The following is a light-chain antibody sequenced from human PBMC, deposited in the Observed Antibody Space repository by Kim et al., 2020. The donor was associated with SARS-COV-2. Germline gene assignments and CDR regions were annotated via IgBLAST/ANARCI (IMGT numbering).Light chain of an antibody. V-gene: IGKV4-1*01. CDR3: QQYYSTPLT. J-gene: IGKJ4*01. CDR2: WAS. CDR1: QSVLYSSNNKNY. Sequence: DIVMTQSPDSLGVSLGERATINCKSSQSVLYSSNNKNYLARYQQKSGQPPKLLIYWASTRESGVPDRFSGSGSGTDFTLTISSLQAEDVAVYYCQQYYSTPLTFGGGTKLEI.